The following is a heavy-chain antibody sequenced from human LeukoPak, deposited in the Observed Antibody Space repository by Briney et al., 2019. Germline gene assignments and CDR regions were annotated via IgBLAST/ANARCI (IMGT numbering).Heavy chain of an antibody. D-gene: IGHD3-10*01. Sequence: GASVKVSCKASGYTFTSYDINWVRQATGQGLEWMGWMNPNSGNTGYAQKFQGRVTMTRNTSISTAYVELSSLRSEDTAVYYCARFLTVLYGSGSYNGMDVWGQGTTVTVSS. J-gene: IGHJ6*02. CDR3: ARFLTVLYGSGSYNGMDV. CDR1: GYTFTSYD. V-gene: IGHV1-8*01. CDR2: MNPNSGNT.